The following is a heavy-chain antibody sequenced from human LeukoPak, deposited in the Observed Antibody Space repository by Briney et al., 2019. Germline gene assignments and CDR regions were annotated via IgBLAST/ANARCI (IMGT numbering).Heavy chain of an antibody. J-gene: IGHJ4*02. D-gene: IGHD2-15*01. V-gene: IGHV3-11*04. Sequence: GGSLRLSRAASGFTYSEYYMIWIRQAPGRGLVGVSYISSSGSTIYYAGSMKGRFTNSRDNAKKSLYLQMNSLRAEDTAVYYCARVRRYCSGGSCHFNVDYWGQGTLVTVSS. CDR3: ARVRRYCSGGSCHFNVDY. CDR1: GFTYSEYY. CDR2: ISSSGSTI.